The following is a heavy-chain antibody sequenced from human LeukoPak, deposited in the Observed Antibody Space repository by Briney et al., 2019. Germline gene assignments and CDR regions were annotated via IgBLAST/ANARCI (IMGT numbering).Heavy chain of an antibody. D-gene: IGHD3-22*01. Sequence: SETLSLTCTVSGGSISSGSYYWSWIRQPAGKGLEWIGRIYTSGSTNYNPSLKSRVTISVDTSKNQFSLNLRSVTAADTAVYYCARGSRYYYDSSGYLFDYWGQGTLVTVSS. J-gene: IGHJ4*02. CDR2: IYTSGST. CDR1: GGSISSGSYY. CDR3: ARGSRYYYDSSGYLFDY. V-gene: IGHV4-61*02.